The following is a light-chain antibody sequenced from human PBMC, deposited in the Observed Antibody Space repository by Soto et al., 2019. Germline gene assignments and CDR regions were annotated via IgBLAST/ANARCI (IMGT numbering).Light chain of an antibody. J-gene: IGKJ4*01. CDR1: TY. CDR3: QPYDNLPLT. Sequence: TYLDWYLQKPGQSPQXXIYDASDLETGGPPRFSGSGPGTDFNFTISSLQPEDLATYYCQPYDNLPLTFGGGTKVDIK. CDR2: DAS. V-gene: IGKV1-33*01.